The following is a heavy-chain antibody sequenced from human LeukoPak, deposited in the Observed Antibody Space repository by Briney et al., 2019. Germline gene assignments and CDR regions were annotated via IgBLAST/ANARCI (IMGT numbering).Heavy chain of an antibody. D-gene: IGHD2-21*01. CDR1: GGSISSGSYY. Sequence: PSETLSLTCTVSGGSISSGSYYWSWIRQPAGKGLEWIGRIYTSGSTNYNPSLKSRVTISVDTSKNQFSLNLSSVTAADTAVYYCARMLWGRGIDYWGQGTLVTVSS. J-gene: IGHJ4*02. V-gene: IGHV4-61*02. CDR3: ARMLWGRGIDY. CDR2: IYTSGST.